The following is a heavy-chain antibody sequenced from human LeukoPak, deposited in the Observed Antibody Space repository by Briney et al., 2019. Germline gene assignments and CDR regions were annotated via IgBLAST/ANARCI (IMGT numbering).Heavy chain of an antibody. CDR1: GFTFDDYA. D-gene: IGHD1-1*01. Sequence: QPGRSLRLSCAASGFTFDDYAMHWVRQAPGKGLEWVSSISWNSGRIGYADSVEGRFTISRDNAKNSLYLQMNSLRAEDMALYFCAKDIYGTGIQDAFDIWGQGTMVTVSS. CDR2: ISWNSGRI. V-gene: IGHV3-9*03. CDR3: AKDIYGTGIQDAFDI. J-gene: IGHJ3*02.